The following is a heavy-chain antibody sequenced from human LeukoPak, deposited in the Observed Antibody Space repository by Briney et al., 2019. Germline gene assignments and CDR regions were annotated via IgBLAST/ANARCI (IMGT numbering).Heavy chain of an antibody. Sequence: SVKVSCKASGGTLSSYAISWVRQAPGQGLEWMGGIIPIFGTANYAQKFQGRVTITADESTSTAYMELSSLRSEDTAVYYCATRAGYYYDSSGYYRDYFDYWGQGTLVTVSS. D-gene: IGHD3-22*01. CDR1: GGTLSSYA. J-gene: IGHJ4*02. CDR3: ATRAGYYYDSSGYYRDYFDY. V-gene: IGHV1-69*13. CDR2: IIPIFGTA.